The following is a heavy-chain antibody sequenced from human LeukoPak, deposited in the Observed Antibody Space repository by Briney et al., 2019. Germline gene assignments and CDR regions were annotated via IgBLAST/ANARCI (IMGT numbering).Heavy chain of an antibody. D-gene: IGHD3-9*01. CDR1: AGSISDYY. V-gene: IGHV4-59*01. CDR3: AIGYFDWLSSDY. Sequence: SSETLSLTCTVSAGSISDYYWSWIRQFPGKGLEWIGYIYYSGSTHYNPSLKSRVTISVDTSKKQFSLKLMSVTAADTAVYYCAIGYFDWLSSDYWGQGTLVTVSS. J-gene: IGHJ4*02. CDR2: IYYSGST.